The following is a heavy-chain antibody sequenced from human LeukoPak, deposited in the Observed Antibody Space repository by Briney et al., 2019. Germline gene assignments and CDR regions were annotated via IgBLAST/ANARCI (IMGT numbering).Heavy chain of an antibody. CDR1: GYTFTSYA. CDR3: ARDGGGAGDFDY. Sequence: GASMKVSCKASGYTFTSYAMHWVRQAPGQRLEWMGWINPGNGNTKYSQKFQGRVTITRDTSANTAYMELSSLRSEDTAVYYCARDGGGAGDFDYWGQGTLVTVSS. J-gene: IGHJ4*02. D-gene: IGHD3-16*01. CDR2: INPGNGNT. V-gene: IGHV1-3*01.